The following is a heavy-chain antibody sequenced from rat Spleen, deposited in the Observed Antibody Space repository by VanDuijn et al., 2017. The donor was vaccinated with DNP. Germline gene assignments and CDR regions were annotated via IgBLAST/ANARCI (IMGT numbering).Heavy chain of an antibody. J-gene: IGHJ2*01. Sequence: EVQLVESGGGLVQPGRSMKLSCAASGFTFSSFPMAWVRQIPTKGLEWVTTISASGGSTYYRDSVKGRFTISRDNAKSTLYLQMNNLRSEDTATYYCTRDLNHGYNYAFDYWGQGVMVTVSS. CDR3: TRDLNHGYNYAFDY. V-gene: IGHV5-46*01. CDR1: GFTFSSFP. CDR2: ISASGGST. D-gene: IGHD1-4*01.